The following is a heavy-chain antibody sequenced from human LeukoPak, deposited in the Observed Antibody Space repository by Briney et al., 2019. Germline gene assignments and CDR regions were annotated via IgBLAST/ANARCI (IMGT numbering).Heavy chain of an antibody. J-gene: IGHJ4*02. D-gene: IGHD3-10*01. V-gene: IGHV4-4*07. Sequence: PSETLSLTCTVFGGSISSYYWSWLRQPAGKGLEGIGRMYTSGSTNYNPSLKSRVTMSVDTSKNQFSLKLSSVTAADTAVYYCARDTGYYFGSGNYFYYSDYWGQGTLVTAAS. CDR3: ARDTGYYFGSGNYFYYSDY. CDR2: MYTSGST. CDR1: GGSISSYY.